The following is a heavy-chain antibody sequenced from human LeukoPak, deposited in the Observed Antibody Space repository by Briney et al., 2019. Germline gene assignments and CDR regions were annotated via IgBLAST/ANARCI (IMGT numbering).Heavy chain of an antibody. J-gene: IGHJ4*02. CDR2: ISGSGGST. Sequence: GGSLRLSCAASGFTFSSYAMSWVRQAPGKGLEWVSTISGSGGSTYYAASVKGRFTISRDNSKNTLYLQMNSLRAEDTAVYYCAKDQITVVTNPFDYWGQGTLVTVSS. V-gene: IGHV3-23*01. CDR1: GFTFSSYA. D-gene: IGHD4-23*01. CDR3: AKDQITVVTNPFDY.